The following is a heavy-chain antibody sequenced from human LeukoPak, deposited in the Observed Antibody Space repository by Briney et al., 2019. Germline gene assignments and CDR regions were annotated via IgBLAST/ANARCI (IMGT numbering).Heavy chain of an antibody. V-gene: IGHV4-4*07. D-gene: IGHD6-19*01. CDR2: IYTSGST. CDR1: GGSISSYY. Sequence: PSETLSLTCTVSGGSISSYYRSWIRQPAGKGLEWIGRIYTSGSTNYNPSLKSRVTMSVDTSKNQFSLKLSSVTAADTAVYYRARDSSSGWYGDYYYMDVWGKGTTVTVSS. J-gene: IGHJ6*03. CDR3: ARDSSSGWYGDYYYMDV.